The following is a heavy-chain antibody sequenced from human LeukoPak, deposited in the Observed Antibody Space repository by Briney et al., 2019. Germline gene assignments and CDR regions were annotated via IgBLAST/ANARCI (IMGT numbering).Heavy chain of an antibody. V-gene: IGHV1-8*01. J-gene: IGHJ6*03. CDR1: GYTFTSYD. D-gene: IGHD1-20*01. Sequence: GASVTVSFTASGYTFTSYDINWVRQATGQGLEWMGWMNPNSGNTGYAQKFQGRVTMTRNTSISTAYMELGSLRSEDTAVYYCARSNWNYDMDVWGEGTTVTVSS. CDR3: ARSNWNYDMDV. CDR2: MNPNSGNT.